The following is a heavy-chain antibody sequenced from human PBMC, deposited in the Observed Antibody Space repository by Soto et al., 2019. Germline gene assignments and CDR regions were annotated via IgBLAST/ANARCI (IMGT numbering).Heavy chain of an antibody. J-gene: IGHJ4*02. Sequence: GGSLRLSCAASGFTFSSYAMSWVRQAPGKGLEWVSAISGSGGSTYYADSVKGRFTISRDNSKNTLYLQMNSLRAEDTAVYYCAKDGNDCSSTSCYRYYFDYWGQGTLVTVSS. D-gene: IGHD2-2*01. CDR2: ISGSGGST. V-gene: IGHV3-23*01. CDR1: GFTFSSYA. CDR3: AKDGNDCSSTSCYRYYFDY.